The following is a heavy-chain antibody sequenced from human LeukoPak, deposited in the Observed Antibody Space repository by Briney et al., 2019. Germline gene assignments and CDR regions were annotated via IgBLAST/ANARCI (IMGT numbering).Heavy chain of an antibody. CDR1: GGSFSGYY. Sequence: SEPLSLTFAVYGGSFSGYYWSWLRPPPGKGVEWIGEINHSGSTNYNPSLKSRVTISVDTSKNQFSLKLSSVTAADTAVYYCARVVGPRITMIVVRYFDYWGQGTLVTVSS. D-gene: IGHD3-22*01. J-gene: IGHJ4*02. CDR3: ARVVGPRITMIVVRYFDY. CDR2: INHSGST. V-gene: IGHV4-34*01.